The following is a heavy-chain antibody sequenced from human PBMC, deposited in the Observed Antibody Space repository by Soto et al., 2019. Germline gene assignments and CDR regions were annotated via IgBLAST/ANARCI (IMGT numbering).Heavy chain of an antibody. J-gene: IGHJ6*02. V-gene: IGHV1-69*13. CDR1: GGTFSSYA. CDR2: IVPIFGTA. Sequence: SVKVSCKASGGTFSSYAISWVRQAPGQGLEWMGGIVPIFGTANYAQKFQGRVTITADESTSTAYMELSSLRSEDTAVYYCASGKDIVVVVAAKSYYYGMDVWGQGTTVTVSS. CDR3: ASGKDIVVVVAAKSYYYGMDV. D-gene: IGHD2-15*01.